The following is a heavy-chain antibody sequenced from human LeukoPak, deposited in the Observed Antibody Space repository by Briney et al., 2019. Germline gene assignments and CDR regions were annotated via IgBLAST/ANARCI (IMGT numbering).Heavy chain of an antibody. J-gene: IGHJ6*02. CDR2: ISGSGGST. Sequence: GGSLRLSCAASGFTFSSYAMSWVRQAPGKGLEWVSAISGSGGSTYYADSVKGRFTISRDNSKNTLYLQMNSLRAEDTAVYYCARPPSSGGHYYYYGMDVWGQGTTVTVSS. D-gene: IGHD6-25*01. CDR3: ARPPSSGGHYYYYGMDV. V-gene: IGHV3-23*01. CDR1: GFTFSSYA.